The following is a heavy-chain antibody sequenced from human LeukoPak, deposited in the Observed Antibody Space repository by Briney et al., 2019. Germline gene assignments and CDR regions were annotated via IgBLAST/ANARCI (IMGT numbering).Heavy chain of an antibody. CDR3: ARHRHLLSPDLPGGDSSGYSPLGY. CDR2: IYPGDSDT. D-gene: IGHD3-22*01. V-gene: IGHV5-51*01. Sequence: GESLKISCKGSGYSFTSYWIGWVRQMPGKGLEWMGIIYPGDSDTRYSPSFQGQVTISADKSISIAYLQRRSLKASDTATYDLARHRHLLSPDLPGGDSSGYSPLGYWGQGTLVTVSS. CDR1: GYSFTSYW. J-gene: IGHJ4*02.